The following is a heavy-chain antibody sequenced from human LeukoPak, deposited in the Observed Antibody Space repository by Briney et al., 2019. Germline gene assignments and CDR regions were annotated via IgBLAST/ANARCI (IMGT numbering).Heavy chain of an antibody. V-gene: IGHV4-59*12. J-gene: IGHJ4*02. CDR2: IYHSGST. Sequence: PSETLSLTCTVSGGSINSYYWSWVRQPPGKGLEWIGYIYHSGSTNYNPSLKSRVTMSVDTSKNQFSLKLSSVTAADTAVYYCARDSTVAGGDYWGQGTLVTVSS. CDR1: GGSINSYY. D-gene: IGHD6-19*01. CDR3: ARDSTVAGGDY.